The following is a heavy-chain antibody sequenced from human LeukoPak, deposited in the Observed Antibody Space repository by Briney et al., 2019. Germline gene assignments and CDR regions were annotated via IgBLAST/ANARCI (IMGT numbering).Heavy chain of an antibody. V-gene: IGHV3-30*18. J-gene: IGHJ3*02. D-gene: IGHD6-19*01. CDR3: AKAYYSGWKGAFDI. CDR2: ISYDGSNN. Sequence: GGSLRLSCAASGFTFSSYGTHWVRKAPGKGLEWVAVISYDGSNNYYADSVKGRFTISRDNSKNTLYLQMNSLKAEDTAVYYCAKAYYSGWKGAFDIWGQGTMVTVSS. CDR1: GFTFSSYG.